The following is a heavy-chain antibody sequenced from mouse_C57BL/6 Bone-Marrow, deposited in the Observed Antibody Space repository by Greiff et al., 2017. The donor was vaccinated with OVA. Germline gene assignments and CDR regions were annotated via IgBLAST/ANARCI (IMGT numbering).Heavy chain of an antibody. CDR1: GFSLTSYA. V-gene: IGHV2-9-1*01. CDR3: ARNHQGRHFDY. CDR2: IWTGGGT. D-gene: IGHD3-2*02. Sequence: VKVVESGPGLVAPSQSLSITCTVSGFSLTSYAISWVRQPPGKGLEWLGVIWTGGGTHYNSALKSRLSISKDNSKSQVFLKMNSLRTDDTPRYYCARNHQGRHFDYWGHGTTLTVSS. J-gene: IGHJ2*01.